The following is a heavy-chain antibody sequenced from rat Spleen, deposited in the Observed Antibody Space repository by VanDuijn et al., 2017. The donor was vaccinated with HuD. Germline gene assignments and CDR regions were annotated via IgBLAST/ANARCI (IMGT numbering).Heavy chain of an antibody. Sequence: EVQLVESGGGLVQPGRSLKLSCAASGFTFSDYNMAWVRQAPKKGLEWVATISYDGSSTYYRDSMKGRFTISRDNAKSTLYLQMNSLRSEDTATYYCTRDDNIGTTRGWFAYWGQGTLVTVSS. J-gene: IGHJ3*01. V-gene: IGHV5-7*01. CDR3: TRDDNIGTTRGWFAY. CDR1: GFTFSDYN. CDR2: ISYDGSST. D-gene: IGHD1-5*01.